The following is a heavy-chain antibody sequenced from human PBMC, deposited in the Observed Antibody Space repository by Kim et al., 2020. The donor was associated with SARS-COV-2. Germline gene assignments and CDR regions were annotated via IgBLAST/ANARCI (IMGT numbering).Heavy chain of an antibody. CDR2: IGTAGDT. CDR1: GFTFSSYD. Sequence: GGSLRLSCAASGFTFSSYDMHWVRQATGKGLEWVSAIGTAGDTYYPGSVKGRFTISRENAKNSLYLQMNSLRAGDTAVYYCARGGYSYGYQPPGDNWFDPWGQGTLVTVSS. V-gene: IGHV3-13*04. J-gene: IGHJ5*02. CDR3: ARGGYSYGYQPPGDNWFDP. D-gene: IGHD5-18*01.